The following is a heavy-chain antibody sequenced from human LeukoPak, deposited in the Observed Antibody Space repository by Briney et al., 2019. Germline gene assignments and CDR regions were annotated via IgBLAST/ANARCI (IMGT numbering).Heavy chain of an antibody. CDR3: ARDSGSYGSRFDY. J-gene: IGHJ4*02. CDR1: GFTVSSNY. D-gene: IGHD1-26*01. CDR2: IYSGGST. V-gene: IGHV3-66*01. Sequence: QPGGSLRLSCAASGFTVSSNYMSWVRQAPGKGLEWVSVIYSGGSTYYADSVKGRFTISRDNSKNTLYLQMNSLRAEDTAVYYCARDSGSYGSRFDYWGQGTLVTVSS.